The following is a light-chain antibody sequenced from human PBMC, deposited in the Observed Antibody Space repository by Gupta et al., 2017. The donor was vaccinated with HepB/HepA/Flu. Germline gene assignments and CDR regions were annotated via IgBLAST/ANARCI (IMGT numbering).Light chain of an antibody. CDR2: DAS. CDR3: QQRINWPLT. Sequence: EIVLTQSPVTLSLSPGERATLSCRASQSVSRYLAWYQQKPGQPPSLLVFDASNRATDIPPRFSGSGSGTDFTLTISSLEPEDVAVYYCQQRINWPLTFGGGTRVEIK. V-gene: IGKV3-11*01. CDR1: QSVSRY. J-gene: IGKJ4*01.